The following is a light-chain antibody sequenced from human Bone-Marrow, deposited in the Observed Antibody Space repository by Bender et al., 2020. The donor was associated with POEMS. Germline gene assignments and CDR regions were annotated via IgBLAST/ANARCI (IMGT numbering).Light chain of an antibody. V-gene: IGLV1-36*01. CDR3: SAWDDSLSGWV. J-gene: IGLJ3*02. CDR1: SSNIGNHG. Sequence: QSVVTQPPSLSEAPRQRVTISCSGSSSNIGNHGVNWYQQLPGEAPKLLTYYDALLTPGVSDRFSASKSGTSASLAISERQSEDEALYYCSAWDDSLSGWVFGGGTKLTVL. CDR2: YDA.